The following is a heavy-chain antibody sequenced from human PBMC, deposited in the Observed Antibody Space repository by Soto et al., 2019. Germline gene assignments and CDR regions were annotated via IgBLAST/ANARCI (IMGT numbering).Heavy chain of an antibody. CDR3: ARVEIYGDYETLYYFDY. CDR2: IYYSGST. D-gene: IGHD4-17*01. Sequence: SETLSLTCTVSGGSISSGGYYWSWIRQHPGKGLEWIGYIYYSGSTYYNPSLKSRVTISVDTSKNQSPLKLSSVTAADTAVYYCARVEIYGDYETLYYFDYWGQGTLVTVSS. J-gene: IGHJ4*02. V-gene: IGHV4-31*03. CDR1: GGSISSGGYY.